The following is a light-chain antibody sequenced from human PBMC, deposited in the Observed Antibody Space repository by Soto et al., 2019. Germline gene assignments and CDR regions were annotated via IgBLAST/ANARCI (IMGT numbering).Light chain of an antibody. J-gene: IGLJ1*01. CDR1: SSDVGSYNL. Sequence: QSVLTQPASVSGSPGQSITMSCTGTSSDVGSYNLVSWYQQHPAKAPKLMIYEGSKRSSGVPDRFSGSKAGTSASLAITGLQAEDEGDYYRQSYDSSLGARYVFGTGTKLTVL. V-gene: IGLV2-14*02. CDR3: QSYDSSLGARYV. CDR2: EGS.